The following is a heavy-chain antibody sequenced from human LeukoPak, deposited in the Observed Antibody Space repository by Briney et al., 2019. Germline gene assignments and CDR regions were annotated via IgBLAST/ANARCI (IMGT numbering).Heavy chain of an antibody. Sequence: SVKVSCKASGYTFTSYGISWVRQAPGQGLEWMGGIIPIFGTANYAQKFQGRVTITADKSTSTAYMELSSLRSEDTAVYYCARAGCSGGSCPFFGYWGQGTLVTVSS. V-gene: IGHV1-69*06. CDR1: GYTFTSYG. CDR3: ARAGCSGGSCPFFGY. D-gene: IGHD2-15*01. CDR2: IIPIFGTA. J-gene: IGHJ4*02.